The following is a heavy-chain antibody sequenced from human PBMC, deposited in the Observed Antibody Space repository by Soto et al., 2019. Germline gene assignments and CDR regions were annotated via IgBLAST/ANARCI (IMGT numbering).Heavy chain of an antibody. CDR1: GGSFSGYC. CDR2: VNHSGGT. V-gene: IGHV4-34*01. D-gene: IGHD5-18*01. J-gene: IGHJ6*02. Sequence: NPSETLSLTCAVSGGSFSGYCWSWIRQSPGKGLEWVGEVNHSGGTNYNPSLKSRVTISVDPSKNQFSLNLTSVTAADTAFYYCARESYTYGKKNYFYFGLDVWGQGTTVTVS. CDR3: ARESYTYGKKNYFYFGLDV.